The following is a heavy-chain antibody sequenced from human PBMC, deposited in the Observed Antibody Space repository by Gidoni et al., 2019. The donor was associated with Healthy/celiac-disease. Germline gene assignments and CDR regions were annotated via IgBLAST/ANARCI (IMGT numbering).Heavy chain of an antibody. CDR2: ITHSGST. V-gene: IGHV4-34*01. Sequence: QVQLQQWGAGLLKPSETLSLTCAVYGGSFSGYSWRWIRQPPGKGLEWMGEITHSGSTNYNPSLKSRVTLSVDTSKNQFSRKLSSVTAADTAVYYCARGGGGYYYGSGSSFDPWGQGTLVTVSS. CDR1: GGSFSGYS. J-gene: IGHJ5*02. D-gene: IGHD3-10*01. CDR3: ARGGGGYYYGSGSSFDP.